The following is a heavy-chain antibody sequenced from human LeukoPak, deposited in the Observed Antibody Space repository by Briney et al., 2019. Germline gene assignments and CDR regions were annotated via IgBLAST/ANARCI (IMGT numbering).Heavy chain of an antibody. CDR2: IRYDGSNK. V-gene: IGHV3-30*02. CDR3: ARDWPYTVGANG. CDR1: GFTFSIYG. D-gene: IGHD1-26*01. J-gene: IGHJ4*02. Sequence: GGSLRLSCAASGFTFSIYGMHWVRQAPGKGLEWVAFIRYDGSNKYYADSVKGRFTISRDNSKNTLYLQMNSLRAEDTAVYYCARDWPYTVGANGWGQGTLVTVSS.